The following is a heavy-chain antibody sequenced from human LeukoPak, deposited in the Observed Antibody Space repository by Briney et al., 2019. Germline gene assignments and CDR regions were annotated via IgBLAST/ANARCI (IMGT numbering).Heavy chain of an antibody. D-gene: IGHD3-3*01. CDR2: IIPILGIA. Sequence: GASVKVSCKASGGTFSSYAISWVRQAPGQGLEWMGRIIPILGIANYAQKLQGRVTMTTDTSTSTAYMELRSLRSDDTAVYYCARNKPNPSITNTIFGVAPRYYYYYMDVWGKGTTVTVSS. J-gene: IGHJ6*03. CDR3: ARNKPNPSITNTIFGVAPRYYYYYMDV. CDR1: GGTFSSYA. V-gene: IGHV1-69*04.